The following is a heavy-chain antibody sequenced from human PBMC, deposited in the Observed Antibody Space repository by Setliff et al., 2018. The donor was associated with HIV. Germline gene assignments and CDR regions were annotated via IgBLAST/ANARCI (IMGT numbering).Heavy chain of an antibody. V-gene: IGHV1-3*01. CDR3: ATKVYCTNGVCLDAFDL. D-gene: IGHD2-8*01. CDR1: GYTFTSYT. J-gene: IGHJ3*01. CDR2: INAGNGNT. Sequence: ASVKVSCKASGYTFTSYTLHWVRQAPGQRLEWMGWINAGNGNTKFSQKFQGRVTITRDTSATTAYMELSRLRSDDTAVYYCATKVYCTNGVCLDAFDLWGQGTMVTVSS.